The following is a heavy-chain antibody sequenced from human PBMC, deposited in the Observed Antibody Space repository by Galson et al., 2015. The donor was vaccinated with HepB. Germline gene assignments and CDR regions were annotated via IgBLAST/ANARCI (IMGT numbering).Heavy chain of an antibody. V-gene: IGHV1-2*04. CDR2: INPNSGGT. CDR1: GYTFAGYY. CDR3: ARSPYPYGGNWFDP. Sequence: SVKVSCKASGYTFAGYYMHWVRQAPGQGLEWMGWINPNSGGTNYAQKFQGWVTMTRDTSISTAYMELSRLRSDDTAVYYCARSPYPYGGNWFDPWGQGTLVTVSS. D-gene: IGHD4-17*01. J-gene: IGHJ5*02.